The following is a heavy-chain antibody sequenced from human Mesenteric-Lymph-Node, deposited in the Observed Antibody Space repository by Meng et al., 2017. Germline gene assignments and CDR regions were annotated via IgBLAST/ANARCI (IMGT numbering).Heavy chain of an antibody. J-gene: IGHJ4*02. Sequence: QLQLQESGPGLVKPSDILSLTCTVSGGYISRTSYYWGWIRQPPGKGPEWIGSIYYSGSNYHNPSLKSRLTISVDTSKSQLALKLSSVTAADTAVYYCARQIFEFGYGGNSPFDYWGQGTLVTVSS. CDR2: IYYSGSN. CDR3: ARQIFEFGYGGNSPFDY. CDR1: GGYISRTSYY. D-gene: IGHD4-23*01. V-gene: IGHV4-39*01.